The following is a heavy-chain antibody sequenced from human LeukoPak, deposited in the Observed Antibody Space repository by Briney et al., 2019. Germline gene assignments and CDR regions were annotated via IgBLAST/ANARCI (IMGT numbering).Heavy chain of an antibody. V-gene: IGHV1-18*01. CDR1: SYTFTNFG. CDR2: ITAYNGNT. D-gene: IGHD3-10*01. CDR3: ARDYSGSGSYSYAFDI. J-gene: IGHJ3*02. Sequence: ASVKVSCKASSYTFTNFGVIWVRQAPGQGLEWMGRITAYNGNTKYAQRVQGRVTITTDTSTSTAYMELRSLRSDDTAVYYCARDYSGSGSYSYAFDIWGQGTMVTVSS.